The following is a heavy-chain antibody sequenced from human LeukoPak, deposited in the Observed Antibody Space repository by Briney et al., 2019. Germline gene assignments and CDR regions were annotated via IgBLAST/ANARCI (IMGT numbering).Heavy chain of an antibody. V-gene: IGHV3-30*02. CDR2: IRYDGSNG. CDR1: GFTFSSYG. CDR3: AKGPGVVRGVKSPTFDY. Sequence: GGSLRLSCAASGFTFSSYGMHWVRQAPGKGLEWVGFIRYDGSNGYYADSVKGRFTISRDNSKNTLYLQMNSLRAEDRAVYYCAKGPGVVRGVKSPTFDYWGQGTLVTVPS. J-gene: IGHJ4*02. D-gene: IGHD3-10*01.